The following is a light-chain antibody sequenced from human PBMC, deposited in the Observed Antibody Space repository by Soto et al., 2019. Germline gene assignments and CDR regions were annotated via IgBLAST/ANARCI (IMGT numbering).Light chain of an antibody. J-gene: IGKJ1*01. CDR1: QSVFKRSNSKNL. Sequence: DLVMTQSPGSLAVSLGETATINCKSSQSVFKRSNSKNLLAWYQQKPGKAPKLLIYKASSLKVGIPSRFSGSGSGTEFTLTISSLQPDDFATYYCQQYNSDSWTFGQGTKVDIK. CDR2: KAS. CDR3: QQYNSDSWT. V-gene: IGKV4-1*01.